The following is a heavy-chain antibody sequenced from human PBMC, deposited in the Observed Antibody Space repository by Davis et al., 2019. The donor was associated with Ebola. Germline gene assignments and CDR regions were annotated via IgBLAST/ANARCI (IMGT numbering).Heavy chain of an antibody. V-gene: IGHV1-8*01. CDR3: AGGRGRSWFK. CDR1: RYTFTSYD. Sequence: ASVTVSCKASRYTFTSYDINWVRQATGHGPEWMGWMNPNSGNTGYAQKFQGRVTMTRNTSISTDYMELSSLRSEDTAVYYCAGGRGRSWFKWGQGTLVTVSS. CDR2: MNPNSGNT. J-gene: IGHJ4*02. D-gene: IGHD6-13*01.